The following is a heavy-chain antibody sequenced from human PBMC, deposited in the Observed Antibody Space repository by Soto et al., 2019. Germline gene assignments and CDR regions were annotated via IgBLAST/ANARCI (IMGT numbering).Heavy chain of an antibody. J-gene: IGHJ4*02. Sequence: SETLSLTCTVSGGSISSYYWSWIRQPPGKGLEWIGYIYYSGSTNYNPSLKSRVTISVDTSKNQFSLKLSSVTAADTAVYYCARDFYDSSSWYIDYWGQGTLVTVSS. D-gene: IGHD6-13*01. V-gene: IGHV4-59*01. CDR3: ARDFYDSSSWYIDY. CDR2: IYYSGST. CDR1: GGSISSYY.